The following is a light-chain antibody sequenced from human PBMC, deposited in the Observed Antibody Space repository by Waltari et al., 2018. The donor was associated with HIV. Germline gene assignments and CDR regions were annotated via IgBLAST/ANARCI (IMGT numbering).Light chain of an antibody. Sequence: VLTQSPATLSLSPRERATLSCRARQSVDNSYLARYKQRPGHDPRLLFYGASSKAAGIPDRFSGSAAGTSFTLTINRRDREDFAVYFWQQYGISLTFGGGTKVEI. CDR3: QQYGISLT. V-gene: IGKV3-20*01. CDR1: QSVDNSY. CDR2: GAS. J-gene: IGKJ4*01.